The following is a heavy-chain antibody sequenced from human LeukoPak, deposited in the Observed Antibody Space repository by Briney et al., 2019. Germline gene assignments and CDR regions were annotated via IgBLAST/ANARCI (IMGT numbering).Heavy chain of an antibody. V-gene: IGHV3-11*01. CDR1: GFTFSDYY. D-gene: IGHD2-15*01. J-gene: IGHJ4*02. CDR3: ARDKAYCSGGSCYGAGFDY. CDR2: ISSSGSTI. Sequence: GGSLRLSCAASGFTFSDYYMSWIRQAPGKGLEWVSYISSSGSTIYYADSVKGRFTISRDNAKNSLYLQMNSLRAEDTDVYYCARDKAYCSGGSCYGAGFDYWGQGTLVTVSS.